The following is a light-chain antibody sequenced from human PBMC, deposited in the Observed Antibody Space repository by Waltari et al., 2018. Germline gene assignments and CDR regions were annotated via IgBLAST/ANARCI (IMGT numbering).Light chain of an antibody. Sequence: EIVLTQSPATLSLSPGESATLSCRASQGVSSYLAWYQQKPGQTPRLLIYDASNRATGIPARFSGSGSGTDFTLTISSLEPEDFAVYYCQQRSNWPPYTFGQGTTLEIK. CDR2: DAS. J-gene: IGKJ2*01. V-gene: IGKV3-11*01. CDR3: QQRSNWPPYT. CDR1: QGVSSY.